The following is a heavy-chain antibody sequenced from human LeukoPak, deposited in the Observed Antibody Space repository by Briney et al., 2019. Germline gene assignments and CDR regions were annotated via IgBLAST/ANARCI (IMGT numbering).Heavy chain of an antibody. J-gene: IGHJ1*01. Sequence: PSETLSLICTVSGGSISGYYWGWIRQPPGKGLEWIAYMYYSGRPNYNPSLRSRVTISIDTSKNHFSLKLSSVTAADTAVYYCARGGDYGYLQDWGQGTLVTVSS. CDR3: ARGGDYGYLQD. CDR1: GGSISGYY. D-gene: IGHD4-17*01. CDR2: MYYSGRP. V-gene: IGHV4-59*01.